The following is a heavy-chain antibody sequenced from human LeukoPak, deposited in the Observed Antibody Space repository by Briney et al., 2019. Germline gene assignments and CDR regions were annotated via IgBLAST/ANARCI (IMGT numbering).Heavy chain of an antibody. V-gene: IGHV5-51*01. CDR2: IYPGDSDV. CDR3: ARRDSSGWYVWYYFDY. J-gene: IGHJ4*02. CDR1: GYSFTSYW. D-gene: IGHD6-19*01. Sequence: GESLKISCKGSGYSFTSYWIGWVRQMPGKGLEWMGIIYPGDSDVRYSPSFQGQVTISADKSISTAYLQWSSLKASDTAMYYCARRDSSGWYVWYYFDYWGQGTLVTVSS.